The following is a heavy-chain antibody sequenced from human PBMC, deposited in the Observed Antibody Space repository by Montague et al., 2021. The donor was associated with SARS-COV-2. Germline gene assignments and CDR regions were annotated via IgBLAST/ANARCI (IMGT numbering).Heavy chain of an antibody. J-gene: IGHJ3*02. CDR2: IDWDDDK. V-gene: IGHV2-70*01. D-gene: IGHD2-21*02. CDR1: GFSLSTSGMC. Sequence: PALVKPTQTLTLTCTFSGFSLSTSGMCVSWIRQPPGKALEWLALIDWDDDKYYSPSLKTRLTISKDTSKNQVVLTMTNMDPVDTATYYCARIWGTAGGDAFDNWGQGTMVTVSS. CDR3: ARIWGTAGGDAFDN.